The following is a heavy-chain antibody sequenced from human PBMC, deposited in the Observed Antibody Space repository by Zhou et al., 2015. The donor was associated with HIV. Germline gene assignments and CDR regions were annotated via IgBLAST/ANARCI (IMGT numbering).Heavy chain of an antibody. Sequence: QVQLVQSGAEVKKPGSSVKVSCRASGGTFSSFALSWVRQAPGQGLEWMGGIIPRFDITNYPQKFQGRVTISADESTSTAYMELSSLKSDDTGIYYCARVLNWNDFYMDIWGDRNRGHRLL. CDR2: IIPRFDIT. J-gene: IGHJ6*03. CDR1: GGTFSSFA. V-gene: IGHV1-69*01. D-gene: IGHD1-20*01. CDR3: ARVLNWNDFYMDI.